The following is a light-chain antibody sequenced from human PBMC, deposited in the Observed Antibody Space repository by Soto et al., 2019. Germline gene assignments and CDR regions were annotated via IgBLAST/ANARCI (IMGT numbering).Light chain of an antibody. V-gene: IGKV3-20*01. CDR2: GAS. J-gene: IGKJ2*01. CDR1: QSVTSTY. CDR3: HQYGRSPYT. Sequence: EIVWTQSPGTLSLSPGERATLSCRASQSVTSTYLAWYPQKPGQTPRILIYGASSRATGIPDRLSGSGSGTVFSFTISRLEPEDFAVYYCHQYGRSPYTFGQGTKLEIK.